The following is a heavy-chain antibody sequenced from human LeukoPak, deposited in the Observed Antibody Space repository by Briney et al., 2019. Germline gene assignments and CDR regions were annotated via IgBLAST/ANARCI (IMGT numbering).Heavy chain of an antibody. V-gene: IGHV3-48*01. J-gene: IGHJ4*02. CDR3: AVQVRAIDY. CDR2: ISSSSSTI. D-gene: IGHD3-10*01. Sequence: GRSLRLSCAASGFTFSSYSMNWVRQAPGKGLEWVSYISSSSSTIYYADSVKGRFTISRDNAKNSLYLQMNSLRAEDTAVYYCAVQVRAIDYWGQGTLVTVSS. CDR1: GFTFSSYS.